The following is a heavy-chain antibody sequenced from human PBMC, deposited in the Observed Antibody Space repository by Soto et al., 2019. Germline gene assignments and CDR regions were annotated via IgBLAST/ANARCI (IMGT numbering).Heavy chain of an antibody. Sequence: GSLRLSCAASGVTFSSYAMSWVRQAPGKGLEWVSAISGSGGSTYYADSVKGRFTISRDNSKNTLHLQMNSLRAEDTAVYYCAKAPQGGYYGSSGKVFDYWGQGTLVTVSS. CDR1: GVTFSSYA. J-gene: IGHJ4*02. D-gene: IGHD3-22*01. CDR3: AKAPQGGYYGSSGKVFDY. V-gene: IGHV3-23*01. CDR2: ISGSGGST.